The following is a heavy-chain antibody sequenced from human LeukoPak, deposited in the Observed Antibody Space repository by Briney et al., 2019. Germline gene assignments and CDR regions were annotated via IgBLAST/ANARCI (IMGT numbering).Heavy chain of an antibody. CDR3: ARVGITMVRGVTDAFDI. Sequence: HTLSLTCTVSGGSISSGGYYWSWIRQHPGKGLEWIINIYYPGSTYYNPSLKSRVTISVDTSKNQFSLKLSSVTAADTAVYYCARVGITMVRGVTDAFDIWGQGTMVTVSS. CDR1: GGSISSGGYY. J-gene: IGHJ3*02. CDR2: IYYPGST. V-gene: IGHV4-31*03. D-gene: IGHD3-10*01.